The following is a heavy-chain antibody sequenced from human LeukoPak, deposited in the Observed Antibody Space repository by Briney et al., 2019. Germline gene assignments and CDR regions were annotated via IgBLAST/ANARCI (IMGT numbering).Heavy chain of an antibody. D-gene: IGHD3-16*01. CDR2: IRSKTDGGTT. J-gene: IGHJ4*02. CDR1: GFTFRNVW. Sequence: GGSLRLSCIGSGFTFRNVWLSWVRQAPGKGPEWAGRIRSKTDGGTTDYAAPVKGRFTISRDDSKNTLYLQMDSLKTDDTGVYYCTTDEGGWGGTFGVWGRGTRVTVSS. V-gene: IGHV3-15*01. CDR3: TTDEGGWGGTFGV.